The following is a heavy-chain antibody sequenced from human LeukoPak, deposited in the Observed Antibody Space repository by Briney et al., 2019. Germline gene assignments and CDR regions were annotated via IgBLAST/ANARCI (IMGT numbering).Heavy chain of an antibody. J-gene: IGHJ5*02. D-gene: IGHD4-23*01. CDR1: GFTVSSDY. CDR2: IYSGGGGT. Sequence: GGSLRLSCAASGFTVSSDYMSWVRQAPGKGLEWVSVIYSGGGGTYYADSVKGRFTVSRDNSKNTVYLQMNSLRAEDTAVYYCVRHDYGGSWGQGTLVTVSS. V-gene: IGHV3-66*04. CDR3: VRHDYGGS.